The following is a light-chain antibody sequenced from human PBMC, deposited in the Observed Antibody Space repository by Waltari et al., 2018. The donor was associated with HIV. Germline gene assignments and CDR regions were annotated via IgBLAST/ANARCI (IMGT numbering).Light chain of an antibody. Sequence: SYELTQPPSVSVSPGQTARITCSGDALPKKYAYWYQQKSGQAPVLVIYEDSKRPAGIPERFAGSSSGTMATLTISGARVEDEGDYFCYSTGSSGNLRVFGGGTKVTVL. CDR2: EDS. V-gene: IGLV3-10*01. CDR3: YSTGSSGNLRV. CDR1: ALPKKY. J-gene: IGLJ3*02.